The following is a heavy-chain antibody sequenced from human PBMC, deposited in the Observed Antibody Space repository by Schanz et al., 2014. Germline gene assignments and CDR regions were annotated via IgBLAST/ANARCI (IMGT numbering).Heavy chain of an antibody. J-gene: IGHJ4*02. Sequence: VKLVESGGGLVQPGGSLRLSCAASGFTFRSYGMHWVRQAPGKGLEWVAVISYDGSKKYYVDSVKGRFTMSRDNSKNTLYLQMNSLRAEDTAVYYCAKDRDILAGCLDYWGQGTLVTVSS. CDR3: AKDRDILAGCLDY. CDR1: GFTFRSYG. CDR2: ISYDGSKK. D-gene: IGHD3-9*01. V-gene: IGHV3-30*18.